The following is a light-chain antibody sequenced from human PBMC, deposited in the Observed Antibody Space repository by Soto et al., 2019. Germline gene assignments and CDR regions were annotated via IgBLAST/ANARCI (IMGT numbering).Light chain of an antibody. CDR1: QSVGSTY. CDR3: QLYGSSIT. J-gene: IGKJ5*01. CDR2: GAS. V-gene: IGKV3-20*01. Sequence: EIVLPQSPGPLSLSPGEIATLSCRASQSVGSTYLAWYQQKPGQTPRLLIYGASSRATGIPDRFSGSGSGTDFTLTISRLEPEDFAVYYCQLYGSSITFGQGTRLEIK.